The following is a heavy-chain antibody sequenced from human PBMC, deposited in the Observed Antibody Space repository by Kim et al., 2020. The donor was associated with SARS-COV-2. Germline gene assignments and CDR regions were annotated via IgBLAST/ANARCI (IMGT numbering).Heavy chain of an antibody. CDR3: AKAMRSGTTYSFDY. J-gene: IGHJ4*02. D-gene: IGHD2-2*01. V-gene: IGHV3-9*01. CDR2: ISWNSGNI. Sequence: GGSLRLSCAASGFTFGDYAMHWVRQAPGKGLEWVSGISWNSGNIGYADSVKGRFTISRDKDKNSLYLQMNSLRAEDTALYYCAKAMRSGTTYSFDYWGQGTLVTVSS. CDR1: GFTFGDYA.